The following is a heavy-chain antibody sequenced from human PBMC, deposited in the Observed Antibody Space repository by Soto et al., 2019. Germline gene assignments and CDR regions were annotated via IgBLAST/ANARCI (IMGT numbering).Heavy chain of an antibody. Sequence: SETLSLTCTVSGGSISSGGYYWSWIRQHPGKGLEWIGYIYYSGSTYYNPSLKSRVTISVDTSKNQFSLKLSSVTAADTAVYYCARDVATDYDILTGLSAFDIWGQGTMVTVS. CDR2: IYYSGST. V-gene: IGHV4-31*03. CDR3: ARDVATDYDILTGLSAFDI. J-gene: IGHJ3*02. D-gene: IGHD3-9*01. CDR1: GGSISSGGYY.